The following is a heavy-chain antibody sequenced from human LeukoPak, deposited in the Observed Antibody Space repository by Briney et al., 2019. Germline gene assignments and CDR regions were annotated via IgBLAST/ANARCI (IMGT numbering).Heavy chain of an antibody. D-gene: IGHD2-2*01. CDR3: ARDPGVPAAMWEFDY. Sequence: GGSLRLSCAASGFTFSSYAMSWIRQAPGKGLEWVSYISSSGSTIYYADSVKGRFTISRDDAKNSLYLQMNSLRAEDTAVYYCARDPGVPAAMWEFDYWGQGTLVTVSS. J-gene: IGHJ4*02. CDR1: GFTFSSYA. CDR2: ISSSGSTI. V-gene: IGHV3-11*01.